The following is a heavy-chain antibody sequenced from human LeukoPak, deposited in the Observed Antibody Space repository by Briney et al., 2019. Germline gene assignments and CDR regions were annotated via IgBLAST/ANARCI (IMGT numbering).Heavy chain of an antibody. CDR2: IYYSGST. Sequence: SETLSLTCTVSGGSISSGDYYWSWIRQPPGKGLEWIGYIYYSGSTYYNPPLKSRVTISVDTSKDQFSLKLSSVTAADTAVYYCASSGYYTNWFDLWGQGALVTVSS. J-gene: IGHJ5*02. D-gene: IGHD3-22*01. V-gene: IGHV4-30-4*01. CDR3: ASSGYYTNWFDL. CDR1: GGSISSGDYY.